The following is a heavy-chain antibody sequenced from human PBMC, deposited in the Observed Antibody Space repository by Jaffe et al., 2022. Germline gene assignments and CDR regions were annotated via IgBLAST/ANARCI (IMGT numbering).Heavy chain of an antibody. CDR3: VGAVMVRGVIITGGFDY. CDR2: ISSSGSTI. J-gene: IGHJ4*02. CDR1: GFTFSSYE. V-gene: IGHV3-48*03. Sequence: EVQLVESGGGLVQPGGSLRLSCAASGFTFSSYEMNWVRQAPGKGLEWVSYISSSGSTIYYADSVKGRFTISRDNAKNSLYLQMNSLRAEDTAVYYCVGAVMVRGVIITGGFDYWGQGTLVTVSS. D-gene: IGHD3-10*01.